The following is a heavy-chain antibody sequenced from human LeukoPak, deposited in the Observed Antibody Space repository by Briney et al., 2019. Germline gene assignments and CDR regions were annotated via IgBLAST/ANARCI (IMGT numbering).Heavy chain of an antibody. V-gene: IGHV6-1*01. CDR3: ARDIVATITPNWFDP. D-gene: IGHD5-12*01. CDR2: TFYGSKWYN. CDR1: GDSVSSNSAA. Sequence: SQTLSLTCAISGDSVSSNSAAWNWIRQSPSRGLEWLGRTFYGSKWYNDYAISMKSRITINPDTSKNQFSLQLNSVTPEDTAVYYCARDIVATITPNWFDPWGQGTLVTVSS. J-gene: IGHJ5*02.